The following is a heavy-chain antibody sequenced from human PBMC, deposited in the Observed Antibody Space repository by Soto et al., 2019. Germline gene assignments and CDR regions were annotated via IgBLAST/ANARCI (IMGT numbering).Heavy chain of an antibody. V-gene: IGHV3-23*01. Sequence: GGSLRVSCAASGLTVSRDYMSWVRQAPGKGLEWVSAISGSGGSTYYADSVKGRFTISRDNSKNTLYLQMNSLRAEDTAVYYCAKVYYYDSSGYYIGGAFDIWGQGTMVTVSS. CDR1: GLTVSRDY. J-gene: IGHJ3*02. CDR3: AKVYYYDSSGYYIGGAFDI. D-gene: IGHD3-22*01. CDR2: ISGSGGST.